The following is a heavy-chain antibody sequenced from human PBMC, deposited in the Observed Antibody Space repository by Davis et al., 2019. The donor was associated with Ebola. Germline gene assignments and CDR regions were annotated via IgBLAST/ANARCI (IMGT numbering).Heavy chain of an antibody. CDR1: GYTFTSYD. J-gene: IGHJ4*02. CDR3: ARDSFGYSGYDFSF. D-gene: IGHD5-12*01. Sequence: ASVKVSCKASGYTFTSYDINWVRQATGQRLEWMGWINAGNGNTKYSQKFQGRVTITRDESTSTAYMELSSLRSEDTAVYYCARDSFGYSGYDFSFWGQGTLVTVSS. V-gene: IGHV1-3*01. CDR2: INAGNGNT.